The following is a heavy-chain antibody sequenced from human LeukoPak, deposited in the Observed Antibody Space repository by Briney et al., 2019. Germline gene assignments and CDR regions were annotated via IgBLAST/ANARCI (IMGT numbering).Heavy chain of an antibody. D-gene: IGHD2-15*01. J-gene: IGHJ4*02. CDR2: IYSGGST. Sequence: QPGGSLRLSCAASGFTVSSNYMSWVRQAPGKGLEWVSVIYSGGSTYYADSVKGRFTLSRDNSKNTLYMQMNSLRAEDTAVYYCAKTKLPYCSGGSCQGIDYWGQGTLVTVSS. CDR1: GFTVSSNY. V-gene: IGHV3-53*01. CDR3: AKTKLPYCSGGSCQGIDY.